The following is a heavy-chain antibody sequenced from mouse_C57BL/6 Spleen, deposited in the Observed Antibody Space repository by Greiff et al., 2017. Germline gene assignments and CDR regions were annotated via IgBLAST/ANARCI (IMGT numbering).Heavy chain of an antibody. D-gene: IGHD1-1*01. Sequence: VQLQQSGAELARPGASVKLSCKASGYTFTSYGISWVKQRTGQGLEWIGEIYPRSGNTYYNEKFKGKATLTADKYSSTAYMELRSLASEYSAVYFCAREGITTVVATDYWGQGTTLTVSS. CDR2: IYPRSGNT. CDR1: GYTFTSYG. J-gene: IGHJ2*01. V-gene: IGHV1-81*01. CDR3: AREGITTVVATDY.